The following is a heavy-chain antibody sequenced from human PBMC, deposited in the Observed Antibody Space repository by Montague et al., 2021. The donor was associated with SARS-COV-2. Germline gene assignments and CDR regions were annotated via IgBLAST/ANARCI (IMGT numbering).Heavy chain of an antibody. J-gene: IGHJ3*02. D-gene: IGHD6-13*01. CDR2: ISISDGNT. CDR3: AKDRQLVGDDAFDI. V-gene: IGHV3-23*01. Sequence: SLRLSCAASGFTFSSYAMSWVRQAPGKGLEWVSTISISDGNTNXXXSXXGRFTISRDKSKNTLYLQMNSLRAEDTAVYYCAKDRQLVGDDAFDIWGQGTMVTVSS. CDR1: GFTFSSYA.